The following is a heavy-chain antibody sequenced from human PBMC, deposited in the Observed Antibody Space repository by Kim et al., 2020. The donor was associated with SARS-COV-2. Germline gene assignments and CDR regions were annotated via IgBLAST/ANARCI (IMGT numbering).Heavy chain of an antibody. J-gene: IGHJ2*01. Sequence: SVKVSCKASGGTFSSYAISWVRQAPGQGLEWMGGIIPIFGTANYAQKFQGRVTITADESTSTAYMELSSLRSEDTAVYYCARDGSQTTLLPWYFDLWGRGTLVTVSS. CDR2: IIPIFGTA. CDR3: ARDGSQTTLLPWYFDL. CDR1: GGTFSSYA. V-gene: IGHV1-69*13. D-gene: IGHD4-17*01.